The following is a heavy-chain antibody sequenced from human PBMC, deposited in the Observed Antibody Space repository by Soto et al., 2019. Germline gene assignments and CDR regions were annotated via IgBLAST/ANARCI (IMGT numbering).Heavy chain of an antibody. CDR1: GGSISSYY. V-gene: IGHV4-59*01. Sequence: SETLSLTCTVSGGSISSYYWSWIRQPPGKGLEWIGYIYYSGSTNYNPSLKSRVTISVDTSKNQFSLKLSSVTAADTAVYYCARDVHGGMLGRWFGEYTENYYYYMDVWGKGTTVTVSS. D-gene: IGHD3-10*01. CDR2: IYYSGST. J-gene: IGHJ6*03. CDR3: ARDVHGGMLGRWFGEYTENYYYYMDV.